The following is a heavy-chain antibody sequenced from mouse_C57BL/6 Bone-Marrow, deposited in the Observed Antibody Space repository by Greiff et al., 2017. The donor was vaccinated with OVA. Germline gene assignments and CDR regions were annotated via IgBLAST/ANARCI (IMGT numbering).Heavy chain of an antibody. V-gene: IGHV5-4*01. J-gene: IGHJ1*03. CDR3: ARDDYGWYFDV. CDR2: ISDGGSYT. D-gene: IGHD2-4*01. CDR1: GFTFSSYA. Sequence: EVQLVESGGGLVKPGGSLKLSCAASGFTFSSYAMSWVRQTPEKRLEWVATISDGGSYTYYPDNVKGRFTISRDNAKNNLYLQMSHLKSEDTAMYYCARDDYGWYFDVWGTGTTVTVSS.